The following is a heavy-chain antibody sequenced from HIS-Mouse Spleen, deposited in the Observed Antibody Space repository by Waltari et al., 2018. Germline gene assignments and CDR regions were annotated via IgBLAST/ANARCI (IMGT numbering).Heavy chain of an antibody. CDR2: IDWDDDK. CDR3: ARIAEGYTSGWYAFDY. V-gene: IGHV2-70*15. J-gene: IGHJ4*02. D-gene: IGHD6-19*01. CDR1: GFSLSTSGMC. Sequence: QVTLRESGPALVKPTQTLTLTCTFPGFSLSTSGMCVSWLRQPPGKALEWLARIDWDDDKYYSTSLKTRLTISRDTSKNQVVLTMTNMDPLDTATYYCARIAEGYTSGWYAFDYWGQGTLVTVSS.